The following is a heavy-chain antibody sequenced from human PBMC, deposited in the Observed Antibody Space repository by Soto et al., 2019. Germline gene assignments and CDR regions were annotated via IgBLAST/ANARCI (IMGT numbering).Heavy chain of an antibody. V-gene: IGHV3-73*01. D-gene: IGHD3-16*01. Sequence: EVQLVESGGGLVQPGGSLKLSCAASGFTFSGSAMHWVRQASGKGLEWVGRIRSKANSYATAYAASVKGRFTISRDDSKNTAYLQMNSLKTEDTAVYYCTRHILGEYYYYYGMDVWGQGTTVTVSS. J-gene: IGHJ6*02. CDR2: IRSKANSYAT. CDR3: TRHILGEYYYYYGMDV. CDR1: GFTFSGSA.